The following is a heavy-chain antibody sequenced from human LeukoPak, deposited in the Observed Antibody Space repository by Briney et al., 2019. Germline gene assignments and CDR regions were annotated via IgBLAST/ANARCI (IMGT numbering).Heavy chain of an antibody. Sequence: GGSLRLSCAASGFTFSSYWMSWVRQAPGKGLEWVANIKQDGSEKYYVDSVKGRFTISRDNAKNPLYLQMNSLRAEDTAVYYCARKGSGVLLWFGELLLGAFDIWGQGTVVTVSS. CDR3: ARKGSGVLLWFGELLLGAFDI. CDR1: GFTFSSYW. J-gene: IGHJ3*02. V-gene: IGHV3-7*01. D-gene: IGHD3-10*01. CDR2: IKQDGSEK.